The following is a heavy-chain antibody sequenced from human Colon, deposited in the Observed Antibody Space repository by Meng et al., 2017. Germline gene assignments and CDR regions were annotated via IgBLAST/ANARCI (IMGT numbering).Heavy chain of an antibody. J-gene: IGHJ4*02. Sequence: SVKVSCKASGFTFTSYDVQWVRQARGQRLEWIGRIVVGSGNTNYAQKFQERVTITRDMSTSTAYMELSSLRSEDTAVYYCAAAGVQYYDFWSGYYPFDYWGQGTLVTVSS. CDR1: GFTFTSYD. V-gene: IGHV1-58*01. CDR3: AAAGVQYYDFWSGYYPFDY. CDR2: IVVGSGNT. D-gene: IGHD3-3*01.